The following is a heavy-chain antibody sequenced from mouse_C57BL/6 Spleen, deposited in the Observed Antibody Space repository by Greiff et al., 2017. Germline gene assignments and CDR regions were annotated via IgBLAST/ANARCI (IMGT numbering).Heavy chain of an antibody. CDR1: GYEFSSSW. V-gene: IGHV1-82*01. CDR3: ARSTMVTTGYCDV. D-gene: IGHD2-1*01. Sequence: QVQLQQSGPELVKPGASVKISCKASGYEFSSSWMNWVKQRPGKGLEWIGRIYPGDGDTNYNGKFKGKATLTADKSSVTAYMQRSSLTSEDSAVYFCARSTMVTTGYCDVWGTGTTVTVSS. J-gene: IGHJ1*03. CDR2: IYPGDGDT.